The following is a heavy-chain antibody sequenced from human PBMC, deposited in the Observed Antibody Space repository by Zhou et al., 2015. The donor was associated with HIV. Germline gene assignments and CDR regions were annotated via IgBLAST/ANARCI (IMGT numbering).Heavy chain of an antibody. J-gene: IGHJ4*02. D-gene: IGHD2-2*01. CDR3: AREGRNYDRSREPNH. CDR2: INPSGGNT. CDR1: GYIFTSYY. V-gene: IGHV1-46*01. Sequence: QVQLVQSGAEVKKPGASVKVSCKASGYIFTSYYIHWARQAPGQGLEWMGMINPSGGNTNYAQKFQGRVTMTRDASTNTVYMELSSLRSEDTAVYYCAREGRNYDRSREPNHWGPGTVVTVAS.